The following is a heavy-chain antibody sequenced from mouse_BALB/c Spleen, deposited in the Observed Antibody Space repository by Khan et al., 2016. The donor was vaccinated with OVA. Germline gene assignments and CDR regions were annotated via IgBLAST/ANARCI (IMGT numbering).Heavy chain of an antibody. V-gene: IGHV9-3-1*01. CDR2: INTYTGEP. J-gene: IGHJ1*01. CDR1: GYTFTNYG. D-gene: IGHD1-1*02. Sequence: QVQLKESGPELKKPGETVKISCKASGYTFTNYGMNWVKQAPGKGLKWMGWINTYTGEPTYADDFKGRFAFSLETSASTAYLQINNLKNEDTATYFGASGGYWYFDVWGAGTTVTVSS. CDR3: ASGGYWYFDV.